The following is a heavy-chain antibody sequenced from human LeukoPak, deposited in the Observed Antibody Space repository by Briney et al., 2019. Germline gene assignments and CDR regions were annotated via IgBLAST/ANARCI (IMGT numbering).Heavy chain of an antibody. CDR3: ARQGSLIVGATNY. CDR2: IYYSGST. D-gene: IGHD1-26*01. J-gene: IGHJ4*02. CDR1: GGSIRNYY. Sequence: SETLSLTCTVSGGSIRNYYWGWIRQPPGKGLEWIGSIYYSGSTYYNPSLKSRVTISVDTSKNQFSLKLSSVTAADTAVYYCARQGSLIVGATNYWGQGTLVTVSS. V-gene: IGHV4-39*01.